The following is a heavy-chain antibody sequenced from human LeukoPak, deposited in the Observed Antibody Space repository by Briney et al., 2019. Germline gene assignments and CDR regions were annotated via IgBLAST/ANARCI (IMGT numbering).Heavy chain of an antibody. D-gene: IGHD4-17*01. CDR1: GFTFSSYG. CDR3: TRDQRYGDYWSGFDY. J-gene: IGHJ4*02. CDR2: IWYDGSNK. Sequence: GGSLRLSCAASGFTFSSYGMHWVRQAPGKGLEWVAVIWYDGSNKYYADSVKGRFTIPRDNSKNTLYLQMNSLRAEDTAVYYCTRDQRYGDYWSGFDYWGQGTLVTVSS. V-gene: IGHV3-33*01.